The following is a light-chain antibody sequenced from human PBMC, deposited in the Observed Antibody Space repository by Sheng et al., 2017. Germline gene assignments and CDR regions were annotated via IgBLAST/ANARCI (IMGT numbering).Light chain of an antibody. J-gene: IGKJ4*01. CDR2: SAS. Sequence: EIVMTQSPASLYVSPGERVTLSCRASQTVTSNLAWYQQKPGQAPRLLIYSASTRATGIPARFSGSGSGTEFSLTITSLQSEDFAVYYCQQYNKWPPLTFGGGTKVEIK. CDR1: QTVTSN. CDR3: QQYNKWPPLT. V-gene: IGKV3-15*01.